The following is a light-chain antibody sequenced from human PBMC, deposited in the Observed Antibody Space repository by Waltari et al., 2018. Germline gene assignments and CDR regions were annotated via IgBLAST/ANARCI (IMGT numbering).Light chain of an antibody. CDR2: DAC. J-gene: IGKJ2*01. Sequence: DTQITQSPSSLSASVGDRVTITCQASQDIQTFLNWFKQKPGKAPQLLIYDACKLETGVPSRFSGSGSGTSFTFTISSLQPHDSAVYFCLQYDNLPYAFGQGTRLEI. V-gene: IGKV1-33*01. CDR1: QDIQTF. CDR3: LQYDNLPYA.